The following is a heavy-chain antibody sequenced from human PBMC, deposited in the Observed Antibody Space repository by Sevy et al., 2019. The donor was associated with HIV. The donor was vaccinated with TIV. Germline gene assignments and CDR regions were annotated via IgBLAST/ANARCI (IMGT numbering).Heavy chain of an antibody. Sequence: ASVKVSCQVSEYTLSELSLHWVRQAAGKGLEWMGSFDPEDGETIYAQKFQGRVTMTEDTSTDTAYMELSSLRSEDTAVYYCATTKDYYDSSGDPFDYWGQGTLVTVSS. D-gene: IGHD3-22*01. V-gene: IGHV1-24*01. CDR2: FDPEDGET. J-gene: IGHJ4*02. CDR1: EYTLSELS. CDR3: ATTKDYYDSSGDPFDY.